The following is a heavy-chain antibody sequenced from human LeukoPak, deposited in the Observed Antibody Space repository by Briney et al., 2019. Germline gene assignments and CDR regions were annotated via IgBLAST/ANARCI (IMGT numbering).Heavy chain of an antibody. V-gene: IGHV4-34*01. J-gene: IGHJ4*02. Sequence: ASETLSLTCAVYGGSFSGYYWSWIRQPPGKGLEWIGEINHSGSTNYNPSLKSRVTISVDTSKNQFSLKLSSVTAADTAVYYCARTLRRYYYDSSGSLDYWGQGTLVTVSP. CDR3: ARTLRRYYYDSSGSLDY. CDR2: INHSGST. D-gene: IGHD3-22*01. CDR1: GGSFSGYY.